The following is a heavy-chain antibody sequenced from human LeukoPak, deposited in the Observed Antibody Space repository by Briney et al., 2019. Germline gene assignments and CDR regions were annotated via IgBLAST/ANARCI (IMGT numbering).Heavy chain of an antibody. CDR3: AKDGSGPYYSLFDP. CDR1: GFTFSSYG. Sequence: GRSLRLSCAASGFTFSSYGMHWVRQAPGKGLEWVAVISYDGSNKYYADSVKGRFTISRDNSKNTLYLQMNSLRVEDTAVYYCAKDGSGPYYSLFDPWGQGTLVIVSS. J-gene: IGHJ5*02. D-gene: IGHD3-10*01. CDR2: ISYDGSNK. V-gene: IGHV3-30*18.